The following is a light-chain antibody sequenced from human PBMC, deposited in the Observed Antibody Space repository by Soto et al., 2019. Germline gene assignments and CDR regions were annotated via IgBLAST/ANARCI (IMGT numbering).Light chain of an antibody. Sequence: DIQMTQSPSSLSASVGDGFTITCRASQGISSYLNWYQQKPGRAPNLLIYAASTLQDGVPPKFSGGGSGTEFTLTISSLQPEDSATYYCQHSYSSPYTFGQGTKVEIK. CDR3: QHSYSSPYT. J-gene: IGKJ2*01. CDR1: QGISSY. V-gene: IGKV1-39*01. CDR2: AAS.